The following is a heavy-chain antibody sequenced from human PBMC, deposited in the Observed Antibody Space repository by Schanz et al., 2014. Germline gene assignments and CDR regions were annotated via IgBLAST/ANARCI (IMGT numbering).Heavy chain of an antibody. CDR1: EFSFSDYG. J-gene: IGHJ4*02. V-gene: IGHV3-30*18. CDR2: ILYHGSER. CDR3: AKSYDTSGYSGFDY. D-gene: IGHD3-22*01. Sequence: VQLVESGGGLVQPGGSLRLSCAGSEFSFSDYGMHWVRQAPGRGLEWVAVILYHGSERYYADSVKGRFTISRDNSKNTLYLQMNSLRTEDTAVYFCAKSYDTSGYSGFDYWGQGTLVTVSS.